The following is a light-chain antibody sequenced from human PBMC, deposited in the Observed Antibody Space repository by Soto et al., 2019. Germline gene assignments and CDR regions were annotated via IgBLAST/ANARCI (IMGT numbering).Light chain of an antibody. J-gene: IGLJ1*01. Sequence: QSALTQPPSASGSPGQSVTISCTGTSSDVGGYNFVSWYQHHPGKAPKLMIYEVSKRPSGVPDRFSGSKSGNTASLTVSGLQAADEADYYCTSYAGSNNYVFGTGTKLT. V-gene: IGLV2-8*01. CDR3: TSYAGSNNYV. CDR1: SSDVGGYNF. CDR2: EVS.